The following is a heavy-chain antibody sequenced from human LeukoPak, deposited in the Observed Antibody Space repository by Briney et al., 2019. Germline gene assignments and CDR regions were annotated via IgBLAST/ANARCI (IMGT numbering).Heavy chain of an antibody. CDR1: GFTLDDYA. J-gene: IGHJ6*02. V-gene: IGHV3-43*02. Sequence: GGSLSLSCAASGFTLDDYAMHWVRQAPGKGLEWVSLISGDGGSTYYADSVKGRFTISRDNSKNSLYLQMNSLRTEDTALYYCAKDTRIAAAGNYYYGMDVWGQGTTVTVSS. CDR3: AKDTRIAAAGNYYYGMDV. CDR2: ISGDGGST. D-gene: IGHD6-13*01.